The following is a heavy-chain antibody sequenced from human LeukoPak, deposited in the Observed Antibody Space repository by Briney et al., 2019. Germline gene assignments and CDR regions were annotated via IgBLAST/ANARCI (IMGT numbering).Heavy chain of an antibody. CDR2: ISYDGSDK. CDR1: GFTFSSYA. Sequence: GGSLRLSCAASGFTFSSYAMHWVRQAPGKGLEWVAVISYDGSDKYYADSVKGRFTISRDNSKNTLYLQMNSLRAEDTDVYYCARDAVAAAGNPLDYWGQGTLVTVSS. D-gene: IGHD6-13*01. V-gene: IGHV3-30-3*01. CDR3: ARDAVAAAGNPLDY. J-gene: IGHJ4*02.